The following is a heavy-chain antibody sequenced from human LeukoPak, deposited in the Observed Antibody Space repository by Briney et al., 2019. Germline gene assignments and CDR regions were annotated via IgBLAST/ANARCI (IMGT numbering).Heavy chain of an antibody. J-gene: IGHJ5*02. CDR1: GGSVSTSGYD. D-gene: IGHD1-26*01. Sequence: PSETLSLTCIVSGGSVSTSGYDWGWIRQPPGKGLEWIGDIYHSGSTNYNPTLKSRVTISVDTSKNQFSLQLSSVTAADTAVYYCARVRGCLEGDWFDPWGQGTLVTVSS. CDR3: ARVRGCLEGDWFDP. V-gene: IGHV4-61*08. CDR2: IYHSGST.